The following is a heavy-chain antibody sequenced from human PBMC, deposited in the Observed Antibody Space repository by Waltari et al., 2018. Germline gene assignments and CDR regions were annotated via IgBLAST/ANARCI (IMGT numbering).Heavy chain of an antibody. J-gene: IGHJ4*02. V-gene: IGHV3-21*01. CDR3: ARDHEYGGKADY. D-gene: IGHD4-17*01. CDR2: ISYSSSYI. CDR1: GCPFSYST. Sequence: EVQLVESGGGVVKPGGSLRLSCAASGCPFSYSTMNWVRQAPGKGLEWVSIISYSSSYIYYADSVKGRFTVSRDNAKSSLYLQMNSLRAEDTAVYYCARDHEYGGKADYWGQGTLVTISS.